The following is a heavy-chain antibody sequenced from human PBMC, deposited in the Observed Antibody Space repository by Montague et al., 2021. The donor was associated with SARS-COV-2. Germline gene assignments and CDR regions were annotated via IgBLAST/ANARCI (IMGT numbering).Heavy chain of an antibody. V-gene: IGHV3-7*01. CDR2: IKQDGSEK. CDR3: ARDSYGSGTYYYYYGMDV. Sequence: SLRLSCAASGFTFSSYWMSWVRQAPGKGLEWVANIKQDGSEKYYMDSVKGRFTISRDNAKNSLYLQMNSLRAEDTAVYYCARDSYGSGTYYYYYGMDVWGQGTTVTVSS. D-gene: IGHD3-10*01. J-gene: IGHJ6*02. CDR1: GFTFSSYW.